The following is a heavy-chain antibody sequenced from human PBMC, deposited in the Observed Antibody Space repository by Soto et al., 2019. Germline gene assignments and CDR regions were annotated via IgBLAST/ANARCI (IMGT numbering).Heavy chain of an antibody. Sequence: HPGGSLRLSCAASGFTFSSYAMHWVRQAPGKGLEWVAVISYDGSNKYYADSVKGRFTISRDNSKNTLYLQMNSLRAEDTAVYYSARVGGNVVAAHTYYYYGMDVWGQGTTVTVSS. V-gene: IGHV3-30-3*01. J-gene: IGHJ6*02. CDR1: GFTFSSYA. CDR2: ISYDGSNK. CDR3: ARVGGNVVAAHTYYYYGMDV. D-gene: IGHD2-15*01.